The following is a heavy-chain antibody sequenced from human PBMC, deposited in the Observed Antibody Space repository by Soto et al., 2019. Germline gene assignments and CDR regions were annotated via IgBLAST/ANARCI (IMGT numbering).Heavy chain of an antibody. V-gene: IGHV4-30-4*01. CDR2: IFYSGTT. D-gene: IGHD1-1*01. Sequence: SETLSLTCTVSGGSVNSGDYYWSWIRQSPGKGLEWIGSIFYSGTTYYNPSLQGRITISIDTSKNQFSLRLTSVTAADTALYYCARDWVPERWFDPWGQGTLVTVSS. CDR1: GGSVNSGDYY. J-gene: IGHJ5*02. CDR3: ARDWVPERWFDP.